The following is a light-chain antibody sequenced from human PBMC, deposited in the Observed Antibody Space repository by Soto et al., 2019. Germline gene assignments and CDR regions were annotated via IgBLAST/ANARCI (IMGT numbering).Light chain of an antibody. V-gene: IGLV1-40*01. Sequence: QSVLTQPPSVSGAPGQRVTISCTGSSSNIGAGYDVHWYQQLPGTAPKLLIYGNSNRPSGVPDRFSGSKSGTSASLAITGLQAEDEADYYCQSYDSSLNGALFGGGTKLTVL. CDR3: QSYDSSLNGAL. CDR2: GNS. J-gene: IGLJ2*01. CDR1: SSNIGAGYD.